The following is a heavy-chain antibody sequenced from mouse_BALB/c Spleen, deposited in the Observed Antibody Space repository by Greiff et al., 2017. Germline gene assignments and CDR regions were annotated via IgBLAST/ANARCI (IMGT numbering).Heavy chain of an antibody. CDR3: ARDRGYRYGGFAY. Sequence: VKLQESGPGLVAPSQSLSITCTVSGFSFTSYGVHWVRQPPGKGLEWLGVICAGGSTNYNSALMSRLSISKDNSKSQVFLKMNSLQTDDTAMYYCARDRGYRYGGFAYWGQGTLVTVSA. J-gene: IGHJ3*01. CDR1: GFSFTSYG. CDR2: ICAGGST. V-gene: IGHV2-9*02. D-gene: IGHD2-14*01.